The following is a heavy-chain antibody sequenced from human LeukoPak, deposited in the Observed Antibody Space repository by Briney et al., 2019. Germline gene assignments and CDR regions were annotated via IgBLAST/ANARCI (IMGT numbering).Heavy chain of an antibody. CDR1: GGSFSSYY. J-gene: IGHJ2*01. Sequence: SETLSLTCIVSGGSFSSYYWNWIRQPPGKGLEGIAYIDYRGNTNYNSSLKSRVSISEDTSRYQFSLKLSSVTAADTAVYYCARLTYSSSRTSYWYFDLWGRGTLVTVSS. D-gene: IGHD6-13*01. V-gene: IGHV4-59*08. CDR2: IDYRGNT. CDR3: ARLTYSSSRTSYWYFDL.